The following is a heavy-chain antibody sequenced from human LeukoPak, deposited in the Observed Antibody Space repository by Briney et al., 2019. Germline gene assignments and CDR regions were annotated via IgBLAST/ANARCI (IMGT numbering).Heavy chain of an antibody. Sequence: KPGGSLRLSCAASGFTFSSYSMNWVRQAPGKGLEWVSSISSSSSYIYYADSVKGRFTISRDNAKNSLYLQMNSLRAEDTAVYYCARGGVLRFLEWLLGNDYWGQGTLVTVSS. CDR2: ISSSSSYI. V-gene: IGHV3-21*01. J-gene: IGHJ4*02. CDR3: ARGGVLRFLEWLLGNDY. CDR1: GFTFSSYS. D-gene: IGHD3-3*01.